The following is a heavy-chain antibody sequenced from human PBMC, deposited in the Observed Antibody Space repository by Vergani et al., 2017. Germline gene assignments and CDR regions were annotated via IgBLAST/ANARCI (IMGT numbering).Heavy chain of an antibody. D-gene: IGHD3-10*01. CDR1: GGSISSYY. CDR3: ARDSGRYRAVWYFDL. J-gene: IGHJ2*01. CDR2: IYYSGST. Sequence: QVQLQESGPGLVKPSETLSLTCTVSGGSISSYYWSWIRQPPGKGLEWIGYIYYSGSTNYNPSLKSRVTISVDTSKNQFSLKLSSVTAAATAVYYCARDSGRYRAVWYFDLWGRGTLVTVSS. V-gene: IGHV4-59*01.